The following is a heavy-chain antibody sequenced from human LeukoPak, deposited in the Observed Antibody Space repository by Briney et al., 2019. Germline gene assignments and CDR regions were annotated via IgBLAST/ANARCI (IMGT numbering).Heavy chain of an antibody. V-gene: IGHV3-7*01. J-gene: IGHJ4*02. D-gene: IGHD1-1*01. Sequence: GGSLRLSCAASRFTFSTYWMNWVRQAPGKGLEWVANIKEDGSEKYYVDSVKGRFTISRDNAKNSLYLQMNSLRAEDTAVYYCARLFRDVTTFDYWGQGTLVTVSS. CDR2: IKEDGSEK. CDR3: ARLFRDVTTFDY. CDR1: RFTFSTYW.